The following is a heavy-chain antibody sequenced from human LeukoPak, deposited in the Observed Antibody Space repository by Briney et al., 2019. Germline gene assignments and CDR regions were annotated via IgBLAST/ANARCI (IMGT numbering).Heavy chain of an antibody. CDR2: ISHSGSI. Sequence: PSETLSLTCAVYGGSFSGYYWSWIRQPPGKGLEWIGEISHSGSINYNPSLKSRVTISVDTSKNQFSLKLSSVTAADTAVYYCARARAHLKYYYDSSGCYYFDYWGQGTLVTVSS. CDR1: GGSFSGYY. J-gene: IGHJ4*02. CDR3: ARARAHLKYYYDSSGCYYFDY. V-gene: IGHV4-34*01. D-gene: IGHD3-22*01.